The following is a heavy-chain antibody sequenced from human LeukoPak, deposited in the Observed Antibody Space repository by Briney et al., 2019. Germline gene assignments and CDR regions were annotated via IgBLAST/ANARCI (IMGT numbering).Heavy chain of an antibody. Sequence: GGSLRLSCAASGFTFSSYWMSWVRQAPGEGLEWVANIKQGGTERYYVDPVKGRFTISRDNAKNSLCLQMNSLRAEDTAVYYCADHLRGDSSGYYLYYYYYGMDVWGQGTTVTVSS. J-gene: IGHJ6*02. CDR3: ADHLRGDSSGYYLYYYYYGMDV. CDR2: IKQGGTER. V-gene: IGHV3-7*03. CDR1: GFTFSSYW. D-gene: IGHD3-22*01.